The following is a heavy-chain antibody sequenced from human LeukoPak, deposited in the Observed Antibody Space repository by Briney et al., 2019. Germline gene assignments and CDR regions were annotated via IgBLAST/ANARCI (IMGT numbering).Heavy chain of an antibody. CDR3: ELLLGPYDWYYGMDV. D-gene: IGHD2-2*01. J-gene: IGHJ6*02. Sequence: GASLRLSCAASGFTFSIYSMSWVRQAPGEGLEWVSAISGSGGSTYYADSVKGRFTISRDNSKNTLYLQMNSRRAEDTAVYYCELLLGPYDWYYGMDVWGQGTRVTVSS. V-gene: IGHV3-23*01. CDR2: ISGSGGST. CDR1: GFTFSIYS.